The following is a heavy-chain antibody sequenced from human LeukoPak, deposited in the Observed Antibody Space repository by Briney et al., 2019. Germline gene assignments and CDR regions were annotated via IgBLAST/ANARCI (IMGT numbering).Heavy chain of an antibody. V-gene: IGHV3-66*01. CDR2: IYTTDNT. D-gene: IGHD1-1*01. Sequence: PGGSLRLSCAASGFTVSNNFMTWVRQAPGKGLEWVSLIYTTDNTYYADSVKGRFTISRDNSENTLYLQMSSLRAEDAAVYYCARGRSYRYFDYWGQGTLVTVSS. J-gene: IGHJ4*02. CDR3: ARGRSYRYFDY. CDR1: GFTVSNNF.